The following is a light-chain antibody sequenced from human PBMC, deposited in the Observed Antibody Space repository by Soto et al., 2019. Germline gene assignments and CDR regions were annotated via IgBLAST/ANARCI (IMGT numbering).Light chain of an antibody. V-gene: IGKV3-20*01. CDR3: QQYGSSPIT. CDR1: QNVRSNY. Sequence: ENELTQSPCTLSLSPGERATLSCRASQNVRSNYVAWYQQKPGQAPRLLIPGASSRATGIPDRFSGSGSGTDFTLTISRLEPEDFALYYCQQYGSSPITFGQGTRLDIK. CDR2: GAS. J-gene: IGKJ5*01.